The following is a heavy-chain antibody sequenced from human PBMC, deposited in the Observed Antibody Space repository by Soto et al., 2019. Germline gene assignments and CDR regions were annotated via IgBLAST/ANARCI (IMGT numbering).Heavy chain of an antibody. J-gene: IGHJ6*03. Sequence: GGSLRLSCAASGFTFSSYAMSWVRQAPGKGLEWVSAISGSGGSTYYADSVRGRFTISRDNSKNTLYLQMNSLRAEDTAVYYCASGGDYCYYYMDVWGKGTTVTVSS. CDR2: ISGSGGST. CDR1: GFTFSSYA. CDR3: ASGGDYCYYYMDV. V-gene: IGHV3-23*01. D-gene: IGHD3-16*01.